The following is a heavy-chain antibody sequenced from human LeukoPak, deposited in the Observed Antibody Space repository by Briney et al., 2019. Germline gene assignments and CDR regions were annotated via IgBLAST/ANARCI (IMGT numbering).Heavy chain of an antibody. CDR1: GGSISSSSYY. CDR2: IYYSGST. CDR3: ARHRRPYYFDY. V-gene: IGHV4-39*01. D-gene: IGHD1-14*01. J-gene: IGHJ4*02. Sequence: SETLSLTCTVSGGSISSSSYYWGWIRQPPGKGLEWIGSIYYSGSTYYNPSLKSRVTISVDTSKNQFSLELSSVTAADTAVYYCARHRRPYYFDYWGQGTLVTVSS.